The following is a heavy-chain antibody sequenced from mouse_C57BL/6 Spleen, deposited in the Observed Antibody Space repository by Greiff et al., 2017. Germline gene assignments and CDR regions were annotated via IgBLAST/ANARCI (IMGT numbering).Heavy chain of an antibody. V-gene: IGHV3-6*01. Sequence: EVKLMESGPGLVKPSQSLSLTCSVTGYSITSGYYWNWIRQFPGNKLEWMGYISYDGSNNYNPSLKNRISITRDTSKNQFFLKLNSVTTEDTATYYCARKDYGSYGAMDYWGQGTSVTVSS. CDR1: GYSITSGYY. CDR3: ARKDYGSYGAMDY. CDR2: ISYDGSN. J-gene: IGHJ4*01. D-gene: IGHD1-1*01.